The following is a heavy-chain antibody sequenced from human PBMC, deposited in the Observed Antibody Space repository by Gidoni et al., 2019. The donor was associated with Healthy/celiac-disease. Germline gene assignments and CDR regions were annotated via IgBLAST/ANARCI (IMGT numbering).Heavy chain of an antibody. J-gene: IGHJ4*02. Sequence: EVQLVASWGGLVQPGGSLRLSCAASGFTSTSYSMNWVRQAPGKGLDGVSDISSSSSTIYYAGSVKGRFTISRDNAKNSLYLQMNSLRDEDTAVYYCARWFRDARYCSGGSCTDYWGQGTLVTVSS. D-gene: IGHD2-15*01. CDR3: ARWFRDARYCSGGSCTDY. V-gene: IGHV3-48*02. CDR1: GFTSTSYS. CDR2: ISSSSSTI.